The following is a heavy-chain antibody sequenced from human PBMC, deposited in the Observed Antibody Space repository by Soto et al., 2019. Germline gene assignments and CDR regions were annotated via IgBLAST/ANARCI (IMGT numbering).Heavy chain of an antibody. D-gene: IGHD2-15*01. CDR1: GGSISSSNW. Sequence: ETLSLTCAVSGGSISSSNWWSWVRQPPGKGLEWIGEIYHSGSTNYNPSLRSRVTISADKSRNQVSLNMNSVTAADTAVYYCASSGGPEGDWFDPWGQGTLVTVSA. CDR3: ASSGGPEGDWFDP. V-gene: IGHV4-4*02. CDR2: IYHSGST. J-gene: IGHJ5*02.